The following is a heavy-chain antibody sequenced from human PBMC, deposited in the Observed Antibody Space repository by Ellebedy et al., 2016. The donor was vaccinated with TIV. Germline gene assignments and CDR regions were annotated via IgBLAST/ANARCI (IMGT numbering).Heavy chain of an antibody. Sequence: GESLKISCAASGFTFSTYALTWVRQAPGRGLEWVSAIGGSGGRANYADSVRGRFTISRDNSKSTLFLYLNNLRAEDTDVYYCAKFPSVTTPGVDFWGQGTLVTVSS. CDR3: AKFPSVTTPGVDF. CDR1: GFTFSTYA. D-gene: IGHD4-17*01. CDR2: IGGSGGRA. J-gene: IGHJ4*02. V-gene: IGHV3-23*01.